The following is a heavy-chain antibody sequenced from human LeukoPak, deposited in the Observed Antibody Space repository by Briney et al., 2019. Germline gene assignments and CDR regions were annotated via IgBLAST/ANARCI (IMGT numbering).Heavy chain of an antibody. CDR3: ARDYSGFDY. CDR1: GYTFTSYY. CDR2: INPSGGST. D-gene: IGHD1-26*01. J-gene: IGHJ4*02. Sequence: GASVTVSCKASGYTFTSYYMHWVRQAPGQGLEWMGIINPSGGSTSYGQNSQGRVTMTRDTSTSTVYMELSSLRSEDTAVYYCARDYSGFDYWGQGTLVTVSS. V-gene: IGHV1-46*01.